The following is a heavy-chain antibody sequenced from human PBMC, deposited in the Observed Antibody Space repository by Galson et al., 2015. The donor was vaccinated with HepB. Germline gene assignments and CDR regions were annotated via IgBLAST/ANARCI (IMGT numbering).Heavy chain of an antibody. CDR1: GYTFTSYG. CDR3: ARDRASFEYSSSQRRYWYFDL. J-gene: IGHJ2*01. CDR2: ISAYNGNT. D-gene: IGHD6-6*01. V-gene: IGHV1-18*01. Sequence: SVKVSCKASGYTFTSYGISWVRQAPGQGLEWMGWISAYNGNTNYAQKLQGRVTMTTDTSTSTAYMELRSLRSDDTAVYYCARDRASFEYSSSQRRYWYFDLWGRGTLVTVSS.